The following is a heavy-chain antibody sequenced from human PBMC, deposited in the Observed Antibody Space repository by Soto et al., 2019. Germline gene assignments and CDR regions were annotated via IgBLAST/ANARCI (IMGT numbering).Heavy chain of an antibody. D-gene: IGHD2-15*01. CDR2: ISGSGTNI. Sequence: QVQLVESGGGLVKPGGSLRLSCAASEFTFSDYYMSWIRQAPGKGLEWVSYISGSGTNIFYADSVKGRFTISRDNAKNSLGLQMNSLRAEDTAVYYDATASRGILYALDYWGQGTLVTVFS. V-gene: IGHV3-11*01. CDR1: EFTFSDYY. CDR3: ATASRGILYALDY. J-gene: IGHJ4*02.